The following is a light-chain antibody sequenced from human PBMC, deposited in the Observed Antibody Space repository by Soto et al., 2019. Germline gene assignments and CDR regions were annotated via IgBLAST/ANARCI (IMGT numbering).Light chain of an antibody. CDR1: QGIRND. Sequence: AIQMTQSPSSLSASVGDRVTITCRASQGIRNDLGWYQQKPGKAPKLLIYAASTLQSGVSSRFSGSGSGTDFTLTISSLQAEDFATYYCLQDYNYPWTFGQGTKVEIK. CDR2: AAS. V-gene: IGKV1-6*01. CDR3: LQDYNYPWT. J-gene: IGKJ1*01.